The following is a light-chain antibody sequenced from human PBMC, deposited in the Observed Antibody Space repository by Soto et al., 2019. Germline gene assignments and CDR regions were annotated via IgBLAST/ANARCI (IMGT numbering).Light chain of an antibody. CDR2: GNT. Sequence: QSVLTQPPSVSGALGQSVTISCTGITSNIGAGYDVHWYQHLPGRAPKLLIYGNTNRPSGVPDRFSGSKSATSASLAITGLQAEDEGVYYCQSYDNTLSGPIYVFGTGTKVTVL. J-gene: IGLJ1*01. V-gene: IGLV1-40*01. CDR3: QSYDNTLSGPIYV. CDR1: TSNIGAGYD.